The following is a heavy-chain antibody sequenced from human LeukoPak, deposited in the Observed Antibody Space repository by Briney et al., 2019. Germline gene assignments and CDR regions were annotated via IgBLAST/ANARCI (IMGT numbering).Heavy chain of an antibody. D-gene: IGHD3-10*01. Sequence: GGSLRLSCAASGFTFSSSSMNWVRQAPGKGLEWISYISTSSSTINYADSVKGRFTISRDNAKNSLYLQMNSLRAEDTAVYYCARPLVRGIIKDYWGQGTLVTVSS. V-gene: IGHV3-48*04. J-gene: IGHJ4*02. CDR3: ARPLVRGIIKDY. CDR2: ISTSSSTI. CDR1: GFTFSSSS.